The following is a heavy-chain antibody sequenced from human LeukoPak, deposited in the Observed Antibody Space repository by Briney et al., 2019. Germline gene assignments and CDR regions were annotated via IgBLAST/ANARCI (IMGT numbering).Heavy chain of an antibody. J-gene: IGHJ5*02. CDR3: PRDLASPPYNWFDP. Sequence: PSETLSLTCTVSGASINNYYWSWIWQPAGKGLEWIGRIHGGGSTNYNPSLKSRVTVSIDTSKNQFSLKLSSMTAADTAVYYCPRDLASPPYNWFDPWGQGTLVTVSS. D-gene: IGHD3-3*02. V-gene: IGHV4-4*07. CDR2: IHGGGST. CDR1: GASINNYY.